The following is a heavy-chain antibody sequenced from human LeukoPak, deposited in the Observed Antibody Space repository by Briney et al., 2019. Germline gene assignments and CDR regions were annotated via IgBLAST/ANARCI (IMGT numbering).Heavy chain of an antibody. CDR1: GYTFTRYG. CDR3: ARDFSNFSYGTWFDP. V-gene: IGHV1-18*01. J-gene: IGHJ5*02. Sequence: GASAKVSCKASGYTFTRYGITWVRQAPGQGLEWMGWISTYNGKTNYAQKVQDRVTMTTDTSTSTVYMELRSLRSDDTALYFCARDFSNFSYGTWFDPWGQGTLVTVSS. CDR2: ISTYNGKT. D-gene: IGHD1-1*01.